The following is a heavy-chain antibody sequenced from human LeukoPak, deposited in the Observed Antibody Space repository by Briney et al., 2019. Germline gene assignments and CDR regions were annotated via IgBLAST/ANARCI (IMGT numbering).Heavy chain of an antibody. CDR1: GFTFSSHG. D-gene: IGHD1-26*01. J-gene: IGHJ3*02. V-gene: IGHV3-30*03. Sequence: GGSLRLSCAASGFTFSSHGMHWVRQAPGKGLEWVAVISYDENNKYYADSVKGRFTISRDNSKNTLYLQMNSLRAEDTAVYYCARAEPTSVFVIWGQGTMVTVSS. CDR2: ISYDENNK. CDR3: ARAEPTSVFVI.